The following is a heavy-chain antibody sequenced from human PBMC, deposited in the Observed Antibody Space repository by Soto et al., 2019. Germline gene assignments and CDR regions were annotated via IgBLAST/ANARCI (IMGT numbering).Heavy chain of an antibody. CDR1: GGSFGNSA. CDR3: ATGVIWIGYFAIDF. J-gene: IGHJ4*02. V-gene: IGHV1-69*01. D-gene: IGHD3-3*01. Sequence: QVQLVQSGAEVKKPGSSVKVSCKASGGSFGNSAINWVRQTPGQGLEWVGGFIPVYRTLNYAQKLQGSVTITADESTVTAFMTLSSLASDDAAVYYCATGVIWIGYFAIDFWGQGTRVTVSS. CDR2: FIPVYRTL.